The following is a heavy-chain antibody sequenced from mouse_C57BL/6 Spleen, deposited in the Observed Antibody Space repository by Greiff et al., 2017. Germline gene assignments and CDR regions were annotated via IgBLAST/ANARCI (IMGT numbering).Heavy chain of an antibody. CDR3: ARNYYGSSSLFAY. Sequence: QVQLKESGPGILQPSQTLSLTCSFSGFSLSTFGMGVGWIRQPSGKGLEWLAHIWWDDDKYYNPALKSRLTISKDTSKNQVFLKIANVDTADTATYYCARNYYGSSSLFAYWGQGTLVTVSA. J-gene: IGHJ3*01. D-gene: IGHD1-1*01. CDR2: IWWDDDK. CDR1: GFSLSTFGMG. V-gene: IGHV8-8*01.